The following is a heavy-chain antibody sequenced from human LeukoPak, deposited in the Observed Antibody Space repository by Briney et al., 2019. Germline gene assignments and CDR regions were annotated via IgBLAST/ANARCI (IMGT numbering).Heavy chain of an antibody. CDR2: IYHSGST. V-gene: IGHV4-4*02. D-gene: IGHD1-26*01. CDR3: ARGLGSLATEDY. J-gene: IGHJ4*02. Sequence: SGTLSLTCAVSGGSINNSNWWSWVRQPPGKGLEWIGEIYHSGSTNYNPSLKSRVTISVDKSKNQFSLKLGSVTAADTAVYYCARGLGSLATEDYWGQGTLVTVSS. CDR1: GGSINNSNW.